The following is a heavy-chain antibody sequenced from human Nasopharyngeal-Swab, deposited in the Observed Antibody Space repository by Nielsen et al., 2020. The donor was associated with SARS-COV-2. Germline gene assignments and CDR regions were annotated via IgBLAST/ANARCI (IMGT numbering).Heavy chain of an antibody. J-gene: IGHJ4*02. CDR3: AREGWGDYGPFGDY. CDR1: GFTFSNYA. Sequence: ETLSLTCAASGFTFSNYAMHWVRQVPGKGLEYVSAISSNGGSTYYANSVKGRFTISRDNSKNTLYLQMGSLGAEDMAVYYCAREGWGDYGPFGDYWGQGTLVTVSS. V-gene: IGHV3-64*01. CDR2: ISSNGGST. D-gene: IGHD4-17*01.